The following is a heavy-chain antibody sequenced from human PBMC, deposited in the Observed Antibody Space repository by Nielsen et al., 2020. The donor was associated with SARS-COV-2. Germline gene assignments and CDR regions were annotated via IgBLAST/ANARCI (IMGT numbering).Heavy chain of an antibody. CDR2: IRSKANDYAT. D-gene: IGHD6-25*01. CDR1: GFTFSNST. CDR3: TRVNPTSGSWFDAFDI. V-gene: IGHV3-73*01. J-gene: IGHJ3*02. Sequence: GGSLRLSCAASGFTFSNSTIPCLLQPSAKGNDWLGRIRSKANDYATDYPASVKARFIISRDDSKNTAYLLMNSLKIDDTAVYYCTRVNPTSGSWFDAFDIWGQGTLFTVSS.